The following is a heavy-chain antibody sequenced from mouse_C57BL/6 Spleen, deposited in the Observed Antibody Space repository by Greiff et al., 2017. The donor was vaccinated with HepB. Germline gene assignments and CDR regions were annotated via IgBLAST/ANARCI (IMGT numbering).Heavy chain of an antibody. J-gene: IGHJ3*01. V-gene: IGHV1-72*01. D-gene: IGHD1-1*01. Sequence: QVQLQQPGAELVKPGASVKLSCKASGYTFTSYWMHWVKQRPGRGLEWIGRIDPNSGGTKYNEKFKSKATLTVDKPSSTAYMQLSSLTSEDSAVYYWASHYYGSSYWLAYWGQGTLVTVSA. CDR3: ASHYYGSSYWLAY. CDR1: GYTFTSYW. CDR2: IDPNSGGT.